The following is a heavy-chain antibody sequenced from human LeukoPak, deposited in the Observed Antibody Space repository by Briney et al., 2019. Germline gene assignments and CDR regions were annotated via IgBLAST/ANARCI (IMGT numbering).Heavy chain of an antibody. Sequence: PSETLSLTCTVSGGSISSGDYYWSWIRQPPGKGLEWIGYIYYSGSTYYNPSLKSRVTISVDTSKNQFSLQLSSVTAADTAVYYCARGGVTPSSSWPHNWFDPWGQGTLVTVSS. CDR1: GGSISSGDYY. D-gene: IGHD6-13*01. V-gene: IGHV4-30-4*01. J-gene: IGHJ5*02. CDR3: ARGGVTPSSSWPHNWFDP. CDR2: IYYSGST.